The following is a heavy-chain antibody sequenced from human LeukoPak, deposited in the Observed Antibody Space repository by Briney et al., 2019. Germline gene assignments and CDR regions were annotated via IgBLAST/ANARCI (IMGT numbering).Heavy chain of an antibody. CDR1: GYTFSSYG. CDR3: AMLSGSYDGPDY. D-gene: IGHD1-26*01. J-gene: IGHJ4*02. V-gene: IGHV1-18*01. Sequence: GASVKVSCTASGYTFSSYGISWVRQAPGQGLEWMGWISAYNGDTHYAQKFQGRVTMTTDTSTSTAYMELRSLRSDDTAMYYCAMLSGSYDGPDYWGQGTLVTVSS. CDR2: ISAYNGDT.